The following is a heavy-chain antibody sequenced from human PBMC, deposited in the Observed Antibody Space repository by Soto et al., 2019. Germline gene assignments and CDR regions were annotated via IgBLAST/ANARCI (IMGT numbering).Heavy chain of an antibody. V-gene: IGHV3-21*01. CDR3: ARGFELMTPFDY. Sequence: EVQLVESGGGLVKPGGSLRLSCAASGFTFSSYSMNWVRQAPGKGLEWVSSISSSSSYIYYADSVKGRFTISRDNAKNSLYLQMNSLRAEDTAVYYCARGFELMTPFDYWGQGTLVTVSS. CDR2: ISSSSSYI. D-gene: IGHD3-10*01. CDR1: GFTFSSYS. J-gene: IGHJ4*02.